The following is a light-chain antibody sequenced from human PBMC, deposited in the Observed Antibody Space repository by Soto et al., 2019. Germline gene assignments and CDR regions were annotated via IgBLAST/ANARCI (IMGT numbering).Light chain of an antibody. J-gene: IGLJ1*01. CDR1: SSNIGNNY. V-gene: IGLV1-51*01. CDR2: DNN. Sequence: QSVLTQPPSVSAAPGQKVTISCSGSSSNIGNNYVSWYQQFPGTAPKLLIYDNNKRPSGIPDRFSGSKSGTSATLGITGLQTGDEADYYRGTWDSSLSAYVFGTGTRSPS. CDR3: GTWDSSLSAYV.